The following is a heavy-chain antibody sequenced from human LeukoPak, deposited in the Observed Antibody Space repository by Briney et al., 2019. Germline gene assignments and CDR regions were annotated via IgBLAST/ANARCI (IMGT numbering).Heavy chain of an antibody. J-gene: IGHJ2*01. D-gene: IGHD7-27*01. V-gene: IGHV4-4*07. CDR3: ARGRTGNWYFDL. CDR2: IYTSGSI. Sequence: SETLSLTCSVSGDSIRNYFWSWIRQPAGKGLEWIGRIYTSGSIDYKPSLRSRVTMSVDTSRNQFSLKLSSVTAADTAVYYCARGRTGNWYFDLWGRGTLVTVSS. CDR1: GDSIRNYF.